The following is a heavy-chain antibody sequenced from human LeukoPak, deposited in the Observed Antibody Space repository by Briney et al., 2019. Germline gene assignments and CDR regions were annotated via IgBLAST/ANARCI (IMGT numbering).Heavy chain of an antibody. V-gene: IGHV3-23*01. CDR2: ISGSGGST. CDR3: ARDQTRVSYCGGDCYSGNWFDP. D-gene: IGHD2-21*02. Sequence: GGSLRLSCAASGFTFSSYAMSWVRQAPGKGLEWVSAISGSGGSTYYADSVKGRFTISRDNSKNTLYLQMNSLRAEDTAVYYCARDQTRVSYCGGDCYSGNWFDPWGQGTLVTVSS. J-gene: IGHJ5*02. CDR1: GFTFSSYA.